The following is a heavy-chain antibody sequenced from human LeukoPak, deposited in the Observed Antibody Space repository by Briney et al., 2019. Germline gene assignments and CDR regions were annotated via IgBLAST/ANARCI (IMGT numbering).Heavy chain of an antibody. CDR1: GGSISIYY. V-gene: IGHV4-59*08. CDR3: ARWYSSGWAFDY. CDR2: IHYSGST. J-gene: IGHJ4*02. D-gene: IGHD6-19*01. Sequence: SETLSLTCTVSGGSISIYYWNWMRQPPGKGLEWIGYIHYSGSTKYNPSLKSRVTISVDTSKNQFSLKLSSVTAADTAVYYCARWYSSGWAFDYWGQGTLVPVSS.